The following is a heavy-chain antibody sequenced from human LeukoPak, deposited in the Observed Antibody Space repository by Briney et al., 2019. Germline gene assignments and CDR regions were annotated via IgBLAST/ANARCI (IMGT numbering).Heavy chain of an antibody. D-gene: IGHD6-19*01. V-gene: IGHV3-30*04. CDR2: ISYDGSNK. CDR1: GFTFSSYA. J-gene: IGHJ6*03. Sequence: GGSLRLSCAASGFTFSSYAMHWVRQAPGKGLEWVAVISYDGSNKYYADSVKGRFTISRDNSKNTLYLQMNSLRAEDTAVYYCARLAVAGAYYMDVWGKGTTVTVSS. CDR3: ARLAVAGAYYMDV.